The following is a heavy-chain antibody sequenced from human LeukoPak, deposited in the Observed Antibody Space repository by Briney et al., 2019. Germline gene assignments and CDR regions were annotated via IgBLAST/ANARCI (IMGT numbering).Heavy chain of an antibody. CDR3: ARDLHPGYCSGGSCYLGEADY. J-gene: IGHJ4*02. CDR1: GGTFSSYA. Sequence: ASVKVSCKASGGTFSSYAISWVRQAPGQGLEWMGWINPNSGGTNYAQKFQGRVTMTRDTSISTAYMELSRLRSDDTAVYYCARDLHPGYCSGGSCYLGEADYWGQGTLVTVSS. D-gene: IGHD2-15*01. V-gene: IGHV1-2*02. CDR2: INPNSGGT.